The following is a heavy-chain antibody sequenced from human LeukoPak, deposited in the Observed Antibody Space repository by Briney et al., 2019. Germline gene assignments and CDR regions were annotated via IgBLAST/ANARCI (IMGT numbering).Heavy chain of an antibody. CDR1: GFTLSNYW. Sequence: GGSLRLSCAASGFTLSNYWMSWVRQAPGKGLEWVANIKQDGREKYYVESVKGRFTISRENAENSLYLQMNSLRAEDTAVYYCARVRVVPYFYYYYMDVWGKGTTVTVSS. CDR2: IKQDGREK. V-gene: IGHV3-7*01. CDR3: ARVRVVPYFYYYYMDV. J-gene: IGHJ6*03. D-gene: IGHD3-10*01.